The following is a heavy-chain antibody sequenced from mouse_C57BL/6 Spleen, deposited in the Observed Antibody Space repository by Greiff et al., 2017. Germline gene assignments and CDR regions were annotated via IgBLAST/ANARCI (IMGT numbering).Heavy chain of an antibody. J-gene: IGHJ4*01. V-gene: IGHV2-4*01. Sequence: QVQLKQSGPGLVQPSQSLSITCTVSGFSLTSYGVHWVRQPPGKGLEWLGVIWSGGSTDYNAAFISRLSISKDNSKSQVFFKMNSLQADDTAIYYCAKNSGGNPEAMDYWGQGTSVTVSS. CDR3: AKNSGGNPEAMDY. CDR1: GFSLTSYG. D-gene: IGHD2-1*01. CDR2: IWSGGST.